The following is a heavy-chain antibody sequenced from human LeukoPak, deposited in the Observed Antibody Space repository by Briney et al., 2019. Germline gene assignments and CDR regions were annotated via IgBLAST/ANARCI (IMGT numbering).Heavy chain of an antibody. J-gene: IGHJ3*02. D-gene: IGHD4-17*01. CDR3: ARDPPTTPNAFDI. CDR2: IYYSGST. V-gene: IGHV4-39*07. CDR1: GGSISSSSYY. Sequence: SETLSLTCTVPGGSISSSSYYWGWIRQPPGKGLEWIGSIYYSGSTYYNPSLKSRVTISVDTSKNQFSLKLSSVTAADTAVYYCARDPPTTPNAFDIWGQGTMVTVSS.